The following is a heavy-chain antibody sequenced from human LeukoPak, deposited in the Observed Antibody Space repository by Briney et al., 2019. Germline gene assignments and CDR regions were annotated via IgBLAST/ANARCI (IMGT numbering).Heavy chain of an antibody. V-gene: IGHV3-30*02. CDR2: IRHDGTNI. D-gene: IGHD3-3*01. Sequence: GGSLRLSCAATGVTFSSFGMHWVRQSPGKGLEWVALIRHDGTNIYYADSVKGRFTISRDNSKNTLYLQMNSLRAEDTALYYCARGGITIFGVVSYMDVWGKGTTVTVSS. J-gene: IGHJ6*03. CDR1: GVTFSSFG. CDR3: ARGGITIFGVVSYMDV.